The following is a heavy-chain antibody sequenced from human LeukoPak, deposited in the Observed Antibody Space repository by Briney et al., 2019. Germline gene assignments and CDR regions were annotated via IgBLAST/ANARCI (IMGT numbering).Heavy chain of an antibody. Sequence: GGSLRLSCAASGFTFRSYSMRWVRQAPGKGLEWATTISYDGSNVDYADSVKGRFTISRDNSKNTVYLEMSGLRVEDTAVFHCARKRGGIYDSRALDLWGQGTTVIVSS. CDR1: GFTFRSYS. V-gene: IGHV3-30-3*01. J-gene: IGHJ6*02. CDR3: ARKRGGIYDSRALDL. D-gene: IGHD3-22*01. CDR2: ISYDGSNV.